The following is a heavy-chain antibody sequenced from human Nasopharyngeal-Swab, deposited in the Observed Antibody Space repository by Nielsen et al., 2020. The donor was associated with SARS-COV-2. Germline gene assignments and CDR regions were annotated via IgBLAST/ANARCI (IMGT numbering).Heavy chain of an antibody. Sequence: GESLKISCTGFGYSFANHWIGWVRQMPGKGLEWMGSIYPGNSDTRYSPTFHGRVTISADKSINTAYLQWTSLRASDTAVYYCARRAARDGYNYEVDPWGQGTLVTVSS. D-gene: IGHD5-24*01. CDR3: ARRAARDGYNYEVDP. CDR1: GYSFANHW. J-gene: IGHJ5*02. V-gene: IGHV5-51*01. CDR2: IYPGNSDT.